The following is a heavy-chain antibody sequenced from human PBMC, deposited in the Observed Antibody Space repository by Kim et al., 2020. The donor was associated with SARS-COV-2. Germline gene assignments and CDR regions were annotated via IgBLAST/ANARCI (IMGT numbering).Heavy chain of an antibody. D-gene: IGHD6-13*01. CDR1: GYSFTSYW. J-gene: IGHJ4*02. CDR3: ARRDSSSWYAGY. V-gene: IGHV5-10-1*01. CDR2: IDPSDSYT. Sequence: GESLKISCKGSGYSFTSYWISWVRQMPGKGLEWMGRIDPSDSYTNYSPSFQGHVTISADKSISTAYLQWSSLKASDTAMYYCARRDSSSWYAGYWGQGTLVTVSS.